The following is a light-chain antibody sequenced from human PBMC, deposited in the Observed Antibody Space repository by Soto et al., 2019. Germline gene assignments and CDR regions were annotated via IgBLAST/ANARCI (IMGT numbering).Light chain of an antibody. CDR1: SGDVGGYNY. V-gene: IGLV2-14*01. CDR3: SSYTSSSTLV. Sequence: QSALTQPAAVSGSPGQSITISCTGTSGDVGGYNYVSWYQQHPGKAPKLMISEVSNRPSGVSNRFSGSKSGNTASLTIPGLQAEDEADYYCSSYTSSSTLVFGGGTKLTVL. J-gene: IGLJ2*01. CDR2: EVS.